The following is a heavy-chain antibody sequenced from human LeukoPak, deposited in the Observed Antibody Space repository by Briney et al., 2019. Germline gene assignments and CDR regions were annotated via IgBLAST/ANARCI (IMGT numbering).Heavy chain of an antibody. CDR1: GFTFSSYA. V-gene: IGHV3-21*01. Sequence: GGSLRLSCAASGFTFSSYAMSWVRQAPGKGLEWVSSISTSSSSKYYADSVKGRFTVSRDNAKNSLDLQMNSLRAEDTAVYYCARWDDLFLIDFWGQGTLVTVSS. J-gene: IGHJ4*02. D-gene: IGHD3-9*01. CDR2: ISTSSSSK. CDR3: ARWDDLFLIDF.